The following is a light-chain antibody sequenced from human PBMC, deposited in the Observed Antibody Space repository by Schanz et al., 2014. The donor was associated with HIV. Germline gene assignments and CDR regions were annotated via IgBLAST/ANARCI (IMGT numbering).Light chain of an antibody. J-gene: IGKJ1*01. CDR2: DAS. CDR1: QSVSSN. V-gene: IGKV3-11*01. CDR3: QQRSTWPWT. Sequence: EIVMTQSPATLSVSPGERATLSCRASQSVSSNLAWYQQKVGQAPRLLIYDASNRATGIPARFSGSGSGTDFTLTISSLEPEDFAVYFCQQRSTWPWTFGQGTKVEIK.